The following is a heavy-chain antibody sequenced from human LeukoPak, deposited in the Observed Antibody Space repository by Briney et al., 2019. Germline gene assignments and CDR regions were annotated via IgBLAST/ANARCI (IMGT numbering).Heavy chain of an antibody. V-gene: IGHV1-69*05. CDR1: GGTFSSYA. D-gene: IGHD3-22*01. Sequence: SVKVSCKASGGTFSSYAISWVRQASGQGLEWMGGIIPIFGTANYAQKFQGRVTITTDESTSTAYMELSSLRSEDTAVYYCAREYYDSSGYYPFDYWGQGTLVTVSS. CDR3: AREYYDSSGYYPFDY. J-gene: IGHJ4*02. CDR2: IIPIFGTA.